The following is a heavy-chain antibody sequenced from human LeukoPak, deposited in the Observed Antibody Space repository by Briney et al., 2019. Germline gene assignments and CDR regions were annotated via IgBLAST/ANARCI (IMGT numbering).Heavy chain of an antibody. CDR1: GFSISSSA. D-gene: IGHD2/OR15-2a*01. V-gene: IGHV3-21*01. Sequence: PGGSLRLSCAASGFSISSSAMNWVRQAPGKGLEWVSSTNNVASHIYYAGSVRGRFTISRDNAKNSVYLQMNSLRAEDTAVYYCTRDATYYLRYGYFDYWGQGTLVTVSS. CDR2: TNNVASHI. J-gene: IGHJ4*02. CDR3: TRDATYYLRYGYFDY.